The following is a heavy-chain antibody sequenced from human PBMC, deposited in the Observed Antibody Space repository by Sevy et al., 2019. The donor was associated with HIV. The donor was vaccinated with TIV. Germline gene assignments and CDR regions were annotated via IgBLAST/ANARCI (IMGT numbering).Heavy chain of an antibody. CDR3: ARPTPRIAPSSAAFFDY. V-gene: IGHV3-23*01. Sequence: GGSLRLSCAASGFTFSSFAMSWVRHIPGKGLEWVSTINGRGGSAYYADSVKGRFTRPRDNSNNTGFLQMNRLRDEDTALNYCARPTPRIAPSSAAFFDYWGQGTLVTVSS. J-gene: IGHJ4*02. CDR1: GFTFSSFA. CDR2: INGRGGSA. D-gene: IGHD1-26*01.